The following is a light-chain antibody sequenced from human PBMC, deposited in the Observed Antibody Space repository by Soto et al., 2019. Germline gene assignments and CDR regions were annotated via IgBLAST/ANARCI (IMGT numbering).Light chain of an antibody. J-gene: IGKJ1*01. V-gene: IGKV1-5*01. CDR2: DAS. Sequence: IQMTQSPSTLSAYVGDRVNLTCRASQSISTWLAWYQQKPGKAPKLLIYDASNLESGVPSRFSGSGSGIEFTLTISNLQPYDVATYYCQQYENYWTFGQGTKVDIK. CDR3: QQYENYWT. CDR1: QSISTW.